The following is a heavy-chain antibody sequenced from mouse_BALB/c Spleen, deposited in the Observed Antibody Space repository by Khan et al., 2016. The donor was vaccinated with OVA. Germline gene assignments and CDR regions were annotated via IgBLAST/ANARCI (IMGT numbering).Heavy chain of an antibody. CDR2: ISYSGST. CDR1: GYSITSDYA. D-gene: IGHD2-10*01. CDR3: ASGTYYGNAWFAY. J-gene: IGHJ3*01. V-gene: IGHV3-2*02. Sequence: VQLKESGPGLVKPSQSLSLTCTVTGYSITSDYAWNWIRQFPGNKLEWMGYISYSGSTSYNPSLKSRISITRDTSKNQFFLQLNSVTTEDTATYFCASGTYYGNAWFAYWGQGTLVTVSA.